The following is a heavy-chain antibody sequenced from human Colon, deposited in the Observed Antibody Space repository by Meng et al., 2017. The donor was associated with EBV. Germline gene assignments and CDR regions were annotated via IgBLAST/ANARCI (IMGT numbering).Heavy chain of an antibody. J-gene: IGHJ4*02. CDR2: IYHSGST. CDR3: ARRRGGSGRDC. Sequence: HLQLPVSAPGCVNPSSTLSRTCTVPGGSISSNGYYWDWFRQPPGQGLEWIGAIYHSGSTSYNPSLQSRVTMFVDTSKNQFSLMLTSVTATDTAVXYCARRRGGSGRDCWGQGTLVTVSS. V-gene: IGHV4-39*01. D-gene: IGHD3-10*01. CDR1: GGSISSNGYY.